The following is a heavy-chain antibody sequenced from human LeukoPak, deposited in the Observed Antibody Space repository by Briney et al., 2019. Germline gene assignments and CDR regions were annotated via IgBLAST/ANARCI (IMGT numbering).Heavy chain of an antibody. V-gene: IGHV1-18*01. J-gene: IGHJ3*02. CDR2: ISAYNGNT. Sequence: ASVKVSCKASGYTFSSYGISWVRQAPGQGLEWMGWISAYNGNTNYAQKFQGRVTMITDTSTSTAYMELRSLRSDDTAVYYCARDGFFGSGIVGAFDIWGQETMVTVSS. CDR3: ARDGFFGSGIVGAFDI. D-gene: IGHD3-10*01. CDR1: GYTFSSYG.